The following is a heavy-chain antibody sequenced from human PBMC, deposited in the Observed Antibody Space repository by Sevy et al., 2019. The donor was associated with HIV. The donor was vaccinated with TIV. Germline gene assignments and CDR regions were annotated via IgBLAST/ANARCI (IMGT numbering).Heavy chain of an antibody. CDR3: ASEGVGAARHQWDYYYYYYYMDV. J-gene: IGHJ6*03. CDR1: GYTFTGYY. V-gene: IGHV1-2*04. Sequence: ASVKVSCKASGYTFTGYYMHWVRQAPGQGLEWMGWINPNSGGTNYAQKFQGWVTMTRDTSISTAYMELSRLRSDDTAVYYCASEGVGAARHQWDYYYYYYYMDVWGKGTTVTVSS. D-gene: IGHD6-6*01. CDR2: INPNSGGT.